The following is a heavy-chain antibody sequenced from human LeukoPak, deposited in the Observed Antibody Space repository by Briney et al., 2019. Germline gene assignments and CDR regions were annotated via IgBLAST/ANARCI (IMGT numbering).Heavy chain of an antibody. CDR1: GFTFSSYS. Sequence: GGSLRLSCAASGFTFSSYSTNWVRQAPGKGLEWVSSISSSSSYIYYADSVKGRFTISRDNAKNSLYLQMNSLRAEDTAVYYCARGEYYYGSGTVGVDDYWGQGTLVTVSS. J-gene: IGHJ4*02. CDR2: ISSSSSYI. D-gene: IGHD3-10*01. CDR3: ARGEYYYGSGTVGVDDY. V-gene: IGHV3-21*01.